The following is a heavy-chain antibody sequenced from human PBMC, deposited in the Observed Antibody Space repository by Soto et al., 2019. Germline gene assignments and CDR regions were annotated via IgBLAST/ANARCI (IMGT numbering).Heavy chain of an antibody. J-gene: IGHJ4*02. V-gene: IGHV3-23*01. CDR3: ARVGSSGWYLNFDY. D-gene: IGHD6-13*01. Sequence: GGSLRLSCAASGFTFSSYAMSWVRQAPGKGLEWVSAISGSGGSTYYADSVKGRFTISRDNSKNTLYLQMNSLRAEDTAVYYCARVGSSGWYLNFDYWGQGTLVTVSS. CDR1: GFTFSSYA. CDR2: ISGSGGST.